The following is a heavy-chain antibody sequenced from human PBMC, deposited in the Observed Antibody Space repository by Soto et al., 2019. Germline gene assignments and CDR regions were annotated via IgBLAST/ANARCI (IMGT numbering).Heavy chain of an antibody. V-gene: IGHV1-24*01. J-gene: IGHJ4*02. D-gene: IGHD4-4*01. CDR1: GYTLTELS. CDR3: ATDLTVSNDY. Sequence: ASVKVSCMVSGYTLTELSMNWVRQAPGKGHEWMGGFDPEDGETIYAQKFQGRVTMTEDTSTDTAYMELSSLRSEDTAVYYCATDLTVSNDYWGRGTLVTVSS. CDR2: FDPEDGET.